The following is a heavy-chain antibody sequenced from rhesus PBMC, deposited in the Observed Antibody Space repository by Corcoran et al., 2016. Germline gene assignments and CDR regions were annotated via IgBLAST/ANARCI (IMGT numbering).Heavy chain of an antibody. CDR3: ARNPKFDL. V-gene: IGHV4-80*01. CDR1: GGSFSSYW. Sequence: QVQLQESGPGLVKPSETLSLTCAVSGGSFSSYWWSWIRQPPGKGLEWIGEINDNRGTTNCNPSPKIRVTNSKAASKNQCSLKLSSVTAADTAVYYCARNPKFDLWGPGTPITISS. CDR2: INDNRGTT. J-gene: IGHJ2*01.